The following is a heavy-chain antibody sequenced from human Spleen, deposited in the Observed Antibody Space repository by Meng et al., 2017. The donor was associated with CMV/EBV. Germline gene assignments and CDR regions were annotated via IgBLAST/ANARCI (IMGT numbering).Heavy chain of an antibody. D-gene: IGHD3-9*01. CDR1: GFSFSDYG. Sequence: GESLKISCAASGFSFSDYGVHWVRQAPGKGLEWVSYISRTADSIYYADSVKGRFTISRDNARNSLFLQMNSLRAEDTAVYYCASDLSDFLTGYFYGMDVWGQGSTVTVSS. CDR3: ASDLSDFLTGYFYGMDV. CDR2: ISRTADSI. J-gene: IGHJ6*02. V-gene: IGHV3-48*03.